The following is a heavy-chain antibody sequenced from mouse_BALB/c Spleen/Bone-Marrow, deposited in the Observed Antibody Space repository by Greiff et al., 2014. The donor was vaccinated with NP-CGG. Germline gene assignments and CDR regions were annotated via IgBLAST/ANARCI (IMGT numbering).Heavy chain of an antibody. J-gene: IGHJ3*01. V-gene: IGHV5-6*01. CDR1: GFSFSGYG. D-gene: IGHD1-1*01. CDR3: ARPFTTVVATVFAY. Sequence: DVHLEESGGDLVKPGGSLKLSCAASGFSFSGYGMPWVRQTPDKRLEWVATIGVGGTYTYYPDSVKGRFTISRDNAKNTLYLRMSSLKSEDTAMYYCARPFTTVVATVFAYWGQGTLVTVSA. CDR2: IGVGGTYT.